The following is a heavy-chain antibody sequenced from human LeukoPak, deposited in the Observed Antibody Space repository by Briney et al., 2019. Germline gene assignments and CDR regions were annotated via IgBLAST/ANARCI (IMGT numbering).Heavy chain of an antibody. D-gene: IGHD6-13*01. J-gene: IGHJ4*02. CDR1: GGSISSSSYY. V-gene: IGHV4-39*01. CDR2: IYYSGST. Sequence: SETLSLTCTVSGGSISSSSYYWGWIRQPPGKGLEWIGSIYYSGSTYYNPSLKSRVTISVDTSKNQFSLKLSSVTAADTAVYYCARQRAAAAGGFDYWGQGTLVTVSS. CDR3: ARQRAAAAGGFDY.